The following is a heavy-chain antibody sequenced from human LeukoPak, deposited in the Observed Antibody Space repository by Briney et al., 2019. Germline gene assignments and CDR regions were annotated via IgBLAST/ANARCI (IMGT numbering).Heavy chain of an antibody. CDR1: GYIFTGYY. CDR3: ARDRRGGDPFDC. CDR2: INPNSGDT. Sequence: ASVKVSCKASGYIFTGYYMHWVRQAPGQGLEWMGWINPNSGDTNYAQKFQGRVTMTRDTSITTVYMELSSLRSDDTAGYYCARDRRGGDPFDCWGQGTLVTVSS. V-gene: IGHV1-2*02. J-gene: IGHJ4*02. D-gene: IGHD3-16*01.